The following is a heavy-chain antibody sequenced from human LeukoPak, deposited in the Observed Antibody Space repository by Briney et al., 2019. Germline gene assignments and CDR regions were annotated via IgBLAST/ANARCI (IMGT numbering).Heavy chain of an antibody. V-gene: IGHV1-18*01. Sequence: GASVKVSCKASGYTFTSYGISWVRQAPGQGLEWMGWISAYNGNTNYAQKLQGRVTMTTDTSTSTAYMELSSLRSEDTAVYYCASPGGYSYGSDFDYWGQGTLVTVSS. J-gene: IGHJ4*02. CDR3: ASPGGYSYGSDFDY. D-gene: IGHD5-18*01. CDR1: GYTFTSYG. CDR2: ISAYNGNT.